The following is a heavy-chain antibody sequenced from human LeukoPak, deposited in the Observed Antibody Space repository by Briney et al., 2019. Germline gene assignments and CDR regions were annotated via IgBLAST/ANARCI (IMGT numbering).Heavy chain of an antibody. CDR3: VVGATGALDY. Sequence: GGSLRLSCAASGFAFRSYEMNWGRQAPGKGLEWVGRTRDRANSYSTEYAASVKGRFTISRDDSKNSLYLQMNSLKSEDTAVYYCVVGATGALDYWGQGTLVTVSP. V-gene: IGHV3-72*01. D-gene: IGHD1-26*01. CDR2: TRDRANSYST. CDR1: GFAFRSYE. J-gene: IGHJ4*02.